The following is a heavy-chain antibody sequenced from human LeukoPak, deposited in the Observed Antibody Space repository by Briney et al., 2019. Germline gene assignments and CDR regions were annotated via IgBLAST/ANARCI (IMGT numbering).Heavy chain of an antibody. V-gene: IGHV3-7*01. J-gene: IGHJ4*02. CDR3: ARDRGHSGYDLYDY. CDR1: GFTLKNYW. Sequence: GGSLRLSCAASGFTLKNYWMGWVRQAPGKGLEGVANIKQDGSEIYYVDSVKGRFTNSRDTAKDSLYLQMTSLRAEDTAVYYCARDRGHSGYDLYDYWGQGPLVTVSS. CDR2: IKQDGSEI. D-gene: IGHD5-12*01.